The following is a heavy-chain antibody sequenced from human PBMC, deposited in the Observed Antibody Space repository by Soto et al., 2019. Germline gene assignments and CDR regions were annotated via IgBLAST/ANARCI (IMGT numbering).Heavy chain of an antibody. CDR1: GFTFSSYG. V-gene: IGHV3-30*18. CDR3: AKDREQQLGKLYYDFSSGPFSGYFDF. CDR2: ISYDGSNK. D-gene: IGHD3-3*01. J-gene: IGHJ4*02. Sequence: GGSLRLSCAASGFTFSSYGMHWVRQAPGKGLEWVAVISYDGSNKYYADSVKGRFTISRDNSKNTLYLQMNSLRAEDTAVYYCAKDREQQLGKLYYDFSSGPFSGYFDFWGQGTLVTVSS.